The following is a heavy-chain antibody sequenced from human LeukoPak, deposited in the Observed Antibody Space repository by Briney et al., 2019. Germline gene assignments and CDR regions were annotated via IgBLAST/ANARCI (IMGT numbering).Heavy chain of an antibody. V-gene: IGHV3-43*02. CDR2: ISGDGVST. J-gene: IGHJ4*02. CDR3: ARESGKFDY. Sequence: GGSLRLSCVASGLPIGDFAMHWVRQAPGQGLEWVSLISGDGVSTFFADSVKGRFSISRDNSKNSLFLEMSSLRAEDTAMYYCARESGKFDYWGQGTLVAVSS. CDR1: GLPIGDFA.